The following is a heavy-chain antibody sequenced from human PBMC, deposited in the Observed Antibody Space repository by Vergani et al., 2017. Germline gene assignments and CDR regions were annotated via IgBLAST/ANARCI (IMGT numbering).Heavy chain of an antibody. CDR3: ARVNTETNGHLYYYYYRDV. J-gene: IGHJ6*03. D-gene: IGHD4-11*01. CDR2: IDHTGRP. CDR1: GGSFTSYH. V-gene: IGHV4-34*01. Sequence: QVQLQQWGGGLLKPSETLSLTCVVNGGSFTSYHWTWIRQSPGEGLEWVGDIDHTGRPDYNPSLKSRLTMSGDKSRNQFSLTLNYVTATDTAIYFCARVNTETNGHLYYYYYRDVWGQGTAVTVS.